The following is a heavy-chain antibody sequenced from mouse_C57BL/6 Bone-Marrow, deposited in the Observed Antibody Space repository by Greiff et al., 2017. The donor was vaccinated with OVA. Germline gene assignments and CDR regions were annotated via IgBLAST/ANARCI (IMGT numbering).Heavy chain of an antibody. CDR3: ARERVDYGSSYWYFDV. CDR1: GYTFTSYW. V-gene: IGHV1-52*01. J-gene: IGHJ1*03. D-gene: IGHD1-1*01. CDR2: IDPSDSET. Sequence: QVQLQQSGAELVRPGSSVKLSCKASGYTFTSYWMHWVKQRPIQGLEWIGNIDPSDSETHYNQKFKDKATLTVDKSSSTAYMQLSSLTSEDSAVYYCARERVDYGSSYWYFDVWGTGTTVTVSS.